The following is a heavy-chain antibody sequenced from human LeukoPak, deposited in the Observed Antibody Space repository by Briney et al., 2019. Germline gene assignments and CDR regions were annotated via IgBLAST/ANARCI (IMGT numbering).Heavy chain of an antibody. D-gene: IGHD2-21*01. CDR1: GFTFSDHY. CDR3: TRTASCGGDCYRLFDY. V-gene: IGHV3-72*01. CDR2: TRKRTNSYTT. J-gene: IGHJ4*02. Sequence: GTLRGYCAASGFTFSDHYMDWVRQAPGKGLEGVGRTRKRTNSYTTEYAACVKGRFTVSRDDSKNSLYLQMNSPKTEDTAVYYCTRTASCGGDCYRLFDYWGKGALVTVSS.